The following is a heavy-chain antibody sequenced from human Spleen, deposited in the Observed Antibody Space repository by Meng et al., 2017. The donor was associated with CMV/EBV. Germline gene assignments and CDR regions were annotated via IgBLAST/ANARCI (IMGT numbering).Heavy chain of an antibody. D-gene: IGHD3-3*01. J-gene: IGHJ6*02. CDR3: ARRPSGYYNYYGMDV. CDR2: ISSSGSTI. V-gene: IGHV3-11*01. CDR1: GFTFSDYY. Sequence: GESLKISCAASGFTFSDYYMSWIRQAPGKGLEWVSYISSSGSTIYYADSVKGRFTISRDNAKNSLYLQMNSLRAEDTAVYYCARRPSGYYNYYGMDVWGQGTTVTVSS.